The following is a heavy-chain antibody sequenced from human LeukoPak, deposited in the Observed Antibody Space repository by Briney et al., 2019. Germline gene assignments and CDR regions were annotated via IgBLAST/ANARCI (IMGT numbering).Heavy chain of an antibody. CDR2: INHSGST. CDR1: GASFSGYD. V-gene: IGHV4-34*01. D-gene: IGHD5-18*01. CDR3: ASTYSYGLSY. J-gene: IGHJ4*02. Sequence: SSETLSLTCTVYGASFSGYDWSWIRQPPGKGLEWIGEINHSGSTNYNPSLKSRVTISVDTSKNQFSLKLSSVTAADTAVYYCASTYSYGLSYWGQGTLVTVSS.